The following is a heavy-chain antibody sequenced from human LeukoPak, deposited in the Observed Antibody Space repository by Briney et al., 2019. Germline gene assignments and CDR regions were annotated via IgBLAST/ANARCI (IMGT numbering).Heavy chain of an antibody. Sequence: PSETLSLTCTVSGGSISSSSYYWGWIRQPPGRGLEWIGSIYYSGSTYYNPSLKSRVTISVDTSKNQFSLKLSSVTAADTAVYYCARHRRYYDSSGYYDYWGQGTLVTVSS. D-gene: IGHD3-22*01. J-gene: IGHJ4*02. V-gene: IGHV4-39*07. CDR1: GGSISSSSYY. CDR2: IYYSGST. CDR3: ARHRRYYDSSGYYDY.